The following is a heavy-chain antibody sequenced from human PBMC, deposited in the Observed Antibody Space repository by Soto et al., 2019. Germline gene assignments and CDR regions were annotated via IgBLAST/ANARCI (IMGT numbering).Heavy chain of an antibody. V-gene: IGHV3-13*01. CDR2: IGTAGDT. D-gene: IGHD2-15*01. Sequence: EVQLVESGGGLVQPGGSLRLSCAASGFTFSNYAMHCVRQVTGKGLEWVSTIGTAGDTYYPGSVKGRFTISRENAKNSLYLQMNSLRAEDTAVYYCARGRLISLYYFDYWGQGTLVTVSS. CDR1: GFTFSNYA. J-gene: IGHJ4*02. CDR3: ARGRLISLYYFDY.